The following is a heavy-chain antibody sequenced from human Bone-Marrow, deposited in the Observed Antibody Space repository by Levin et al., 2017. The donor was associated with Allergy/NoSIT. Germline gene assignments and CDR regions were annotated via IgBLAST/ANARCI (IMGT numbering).Heavy chain of an antibody. CDR3: ASHYYDSSGYGGTNN. Sequence: SVKVSCKASGGTFSSYAISWVRQAPGQGLEWMGGIIPIFGTANYAQKFQGRVTITADESTSTAYMELSSLRSEDTAVYYCASHYYDSSGYGGTNNWGQGTLVTVSS. CDR1: GGTFSSYA. D-gene: IGHD3-22*01. CDR2: IIPIFGTA. J-gene: IGHJ4*02. V-gene: IGHV1-69*13.